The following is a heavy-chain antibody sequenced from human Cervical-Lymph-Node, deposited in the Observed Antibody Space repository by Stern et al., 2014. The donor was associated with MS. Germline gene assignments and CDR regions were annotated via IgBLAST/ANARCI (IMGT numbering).Heavy chain of an antibody. Sequence: EVQLVESGGGLVQPGGSLRLSCVASGFTFSSYWMSWVRQAPGKGLEWVANIKQDGSEKYYVDSVKGRFTISRDNAKNSLYLQMTSLRAEDTAVYYCARDHIAGRPSTSWFDPWGQGTLVTVSS. V-gene: IGHV3-7*01. J-gene: IGHJ5*02. CDR3: ARDHIAGRPSTSWFDP. D-gene: IGHD6-13*01. CDR2: IKQDGSEK. CDR1: GFTFSSYW.